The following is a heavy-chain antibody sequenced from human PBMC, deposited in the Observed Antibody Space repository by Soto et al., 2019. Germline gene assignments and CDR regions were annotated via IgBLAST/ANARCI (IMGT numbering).Heavy chain of an antibody. V-gene: IGHV4-39*01. CDR1: GGSISSWSYY. CDR3: AGLPKRPAEYCGSPTCYNWFDP. Sequence: PSETLSLTCTVSGGSISSWSYYWGWIRQPPGKGLEWIGIVYHTGTAYYNPSLKSRVAISADTSKNQFSLMVTSVTAADTAVYYCAGLPKRPAEYCGSPTCYNWFDPWGQGAVVTVSS. D-gene: IGHD2-2*01. J-gene: IGHJ5*02. CDR2: VYHTGTA.